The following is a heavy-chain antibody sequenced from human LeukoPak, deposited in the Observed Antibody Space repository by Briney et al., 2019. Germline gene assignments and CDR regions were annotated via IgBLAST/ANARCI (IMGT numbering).Heavy chain of an antibody. CDR3: AREGAYCSGGSCYHDAFGL. D-gene: IGHD2-15*01. V-gene: IGHV1-69*05. Sequence: SVKVSCKASGGTFSSYAISWVRQAPGQGPEWTGRIIPIFGTANYAQKFQGRVTITTDDPTSTAYMELSSLRSEDTAVYYCAREGAYCSGGSCYHDAFGLWGQGTMVTVSS. J-gene: IGHJ3*01. CDR1: GGTFSSYA. CDR2: IIPIFGTA.